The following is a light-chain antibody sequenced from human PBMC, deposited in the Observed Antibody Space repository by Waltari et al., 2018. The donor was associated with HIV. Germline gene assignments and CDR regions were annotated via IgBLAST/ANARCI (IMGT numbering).Light chain of an antibody. Sequence: SYVLTQPPSVSVAPGQTASITCGGNNNGRKSLHWYQQKPGQAPVMVVYDDTDRPSGIPERFSGSNSGNTATLTISRVEAGDEADYYCQVWDNSNDVVVFGGGTKLTVL. CDR1: NNGRKS. J-gene: IGLJ2*01. V-gene: IGLV3-21*02. CDR3: QVWDNSNDVVV. CDR2: DDT.